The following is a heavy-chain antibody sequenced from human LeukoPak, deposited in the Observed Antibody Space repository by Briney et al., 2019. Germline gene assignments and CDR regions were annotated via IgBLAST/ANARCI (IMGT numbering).Heavy chain of an antibody. D-gene: IGHD6-13*01. J-gene: IGHJ4*02. V-gene: IGHV4-4*07. CDR2: IYTSGNT. Sequence: PSETLSLTCNVSGGSISNYYWSWIRQPAGKGLEWIGRIYTSGNTNYNPSLKSRATMSVDTSKNQFSLKLTSVTAADTAVYYCARDSHYTSSWYGGVFDYWGQGTLVTVSS. CDR1: GGSISNYY. CDR3: ARDSHYTSSWYGGVFDY.